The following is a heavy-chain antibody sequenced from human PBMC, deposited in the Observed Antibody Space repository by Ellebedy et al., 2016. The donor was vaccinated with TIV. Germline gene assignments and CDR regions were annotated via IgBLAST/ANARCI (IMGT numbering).Heavy chain of an antibody. D-gene: IGHD4-17*01. CDR3: ARRGSYGDYAVQINSWLDT. CDR2: IYQDGSNQ. Sequence: GESLKISCVASGFSFRSYWMSWVRQAPGKGLEWVANIYQDGSNQYYVDSVKGRFTISRDNANKSLFLQMNSLRVEDTAVYYCARRGSYGDYAVQINSWLDTWGQGTLVTVSS. J-gene: IGHJ5*02. CDR1: GFSFRSYW. V-gene: IGHV3-7*01.